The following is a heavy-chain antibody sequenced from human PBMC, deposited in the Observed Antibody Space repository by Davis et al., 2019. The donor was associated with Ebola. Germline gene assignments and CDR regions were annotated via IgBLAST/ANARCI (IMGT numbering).Heavy chain of an antibody. D-gene: IGHD2-2*01. CDR3: ARVGGVVPAAFRNWFDP. J-gene: IGHJ5*02. CDR2: IYTSGST. Sequence: PSETLSLTCTVSGGSISSYYWSWIRQPAGKGLEWIGRIYTSGSTNYNPSLKSRVTMSVDTSKNQFSLKLRSVTAADTAVYYCARVGGVVPAAFRNWFDPWGQGTLVTVSS. CDR1: GGSISSYY. V-gene: IGHV4-4*07.